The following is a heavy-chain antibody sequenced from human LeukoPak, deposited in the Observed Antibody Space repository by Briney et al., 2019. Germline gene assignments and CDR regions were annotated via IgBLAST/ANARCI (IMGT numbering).Heavy chain of an antibody. V-gene: IGHV1-24*01. CDR1: GYTLTELS. CDR2: FDPEDGET. J-gene: IGHJ4*02. Sequence: ASVKVSCKVSGYTLTELSMHWVRQAPGKGLEWMGGFDPEDGETIYAQKFQGRVTITADKSTSTAYMELSSLRSEDTAVYYCASIAYCGGDCYSFDYWGQGTLVTVSS. CDR3: ASIAYCGGDCYSFDY. D-gene: IGHD2-21*02.